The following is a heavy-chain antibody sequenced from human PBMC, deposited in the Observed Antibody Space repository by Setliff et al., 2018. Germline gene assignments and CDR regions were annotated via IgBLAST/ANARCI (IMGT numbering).Heavy chain of an antibody. D-gene: IGHD6-19*01. J-gene: IGHJ6*03. CDR3: ARATSGWYSAYYYYMDV. V-gene: IGHV4-39*01. CDR2: IYDSGSS. CDR1: GGSVSNSGFF. Sequence: SETLSLTCTVSGGSVSNSGFFWGWLRQAPGKGLEWIGNIYDSGSSNYNASLKSRLTISVDTSKNQFSLTLSSVTAADAAVYYCARATSGWYSAYYYYMDVWGKGTTVTV.